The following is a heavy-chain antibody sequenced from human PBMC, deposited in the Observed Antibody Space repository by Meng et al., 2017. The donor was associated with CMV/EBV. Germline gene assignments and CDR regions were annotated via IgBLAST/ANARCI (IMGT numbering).Heavy chain of an antibody. CDR1: GGSISSYY. V-gene: IGHV4-59*01. D-gene: IGHD1-14*01. J-gene: IGHJ4*02. CDR2: IYYSGST. Sequence: GSLRLSCTVSGGSISSYYWSWIRQPPGKGLEWIGYIYYSGSTNYNPSLKSRVTISVDTSKNQFSLKLSSVTAADTAVYYCAREGPSGNDYWGQGTLVTVSS. CDR3: AREGPSGNDY.